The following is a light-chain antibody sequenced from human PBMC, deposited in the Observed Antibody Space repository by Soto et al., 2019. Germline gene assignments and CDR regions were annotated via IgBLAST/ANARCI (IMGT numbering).Light chain of an antibody. Sequence: DIQMTQSPSSLSASVGDRVTITCRASQTISSYLNWFQQKPGKAPKFLIYGASSLQSGVPSRFSGSGSGTDFTLTISSLQPEDFATYYCQQSHSAPTTFGGGTKVDIK. CDR3: QQSHSAPTT. V-gene: IGKV1-39*01. CDR1: QTISSY. CDR2: GAS. J-gene: IGKJ4*01.